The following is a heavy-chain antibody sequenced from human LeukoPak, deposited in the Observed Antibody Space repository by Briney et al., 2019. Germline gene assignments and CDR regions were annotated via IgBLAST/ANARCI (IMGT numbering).Heavy chain of an antibody. D-gene: IGHD3-10*01. J-gene: IGHJ4*02. CDR1: XYTFTSYG. CDR2: XSAYNGNT. Sequence: SXYTFTSYGXXXXXQAXXQGLXXXXXXSAYNGNTNYAQKLQGRVTMTTDTSTSTAYMELRSLRSDDTAVYYCARVPGSGSLRYFDYWGQGTLVTVSS. V-gene: IGHV1-18*01. CDR3: ARVPGSGSLRYFDY.